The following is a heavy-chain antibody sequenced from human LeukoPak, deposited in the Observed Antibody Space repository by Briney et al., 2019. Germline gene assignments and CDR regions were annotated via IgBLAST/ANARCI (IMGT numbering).Heavy chain of an antibody. D-gene: IGHD3-3*01. CDR2: IKQDGSEK. Sequence: GGSLRLSCAASGFTFSSYWMSWVRQAPGKGLEWVANIKQDGSEKYYVDSVKGRFTISRDNAKNSLYLQMNSLRAEDTAVYYCARDDNLRFLEWLSSPYYYYGMDVWGQGTTVTVSS. CDR3: ARDDNLRFLEWLSSPYYYYGMDV. J-gene: IGHJ6*02. V-gene: IGHV3-7*03. CDR1: GFTFSSYW.